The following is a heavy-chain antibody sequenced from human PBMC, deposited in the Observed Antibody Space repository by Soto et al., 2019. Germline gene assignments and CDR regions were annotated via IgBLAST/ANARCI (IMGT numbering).Heavy chain of an antibody. V-gene: IGHV1-58*01. D-gene: IGHD4-4*01. J-gene: IGHJ3*02. CDR2: IVVGSGNT. Sequence: SAKVSCKASGFTFTSSAVQWVRQARGQRLEWIGWIVVGSGNTNYAQKFQERVTITRDMSTSTAYMELSSLRSEDTAVYYCAAAVTPDAFDIWGQGTMVTVSS. CDR1: GFTFTSSA. CDR3: AAAVTPDAFDI.